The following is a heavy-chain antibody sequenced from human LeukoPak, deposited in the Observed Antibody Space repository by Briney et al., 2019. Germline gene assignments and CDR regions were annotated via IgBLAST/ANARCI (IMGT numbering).Heavy chain of an antibody. CDR1: GYTFTSYG. CDR3: ARLLVHGDSDY. Sequence: VASVKVSCKAPGYTFTSYGISWVRQAPGQGLEWMGWISAYNGNTNYAQKLQGRVTMTTDTSTSTAYMELRSLRSDDTAVYYCARLLVHGDSDYWGQGTLVTVSS. V-gene: IGHV1-18*01. CDR2: ISAYNGNT. J-gene: IGHJ4*02. D-gene: IGHD4-17*01.